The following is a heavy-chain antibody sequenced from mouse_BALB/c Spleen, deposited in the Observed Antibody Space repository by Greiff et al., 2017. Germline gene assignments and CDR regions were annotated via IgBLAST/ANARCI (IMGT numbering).Heavy chain of an antibody. CDR3: ARNMITTRAMDY. Sequence: EVMLVESGGGLVKPGGSLKLSCAASGFTFSSYAMSWVRQSPEKRLEWVAEISSGGSYTYYPDTVTGRFTISRDNAKNTLYLEMSSLRSEDTAMYYCARNMITTRAMDYWGQGTSVTVSS. CDR1: GFTFSSYA. J-gene: IGHJ4*01. CDR2: ISSGGSYT. V-gene: IGHV5-9-4*01. D-gene: IGHD2-4*01.